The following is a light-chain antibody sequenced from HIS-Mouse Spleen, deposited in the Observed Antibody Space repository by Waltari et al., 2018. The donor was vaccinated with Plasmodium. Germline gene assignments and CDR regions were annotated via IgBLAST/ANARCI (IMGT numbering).Light chain of an antibody. CDR2: GKN. Sequence: SSELTQDPAVSVALGQTVRITCQGDSLRSYYARWYQQQPGQAPVLVIYGKNNRPSGIPDRCSCSSAGNTATLAITGAQAEDEADYYCNSRDSSGNHQVFGGGTKLTVL. CDR1: SLRSYY. J-gene: IGLJ3*02. CDR3: NSRDSSGNHQV. V-gene: IGLV3-19*01.